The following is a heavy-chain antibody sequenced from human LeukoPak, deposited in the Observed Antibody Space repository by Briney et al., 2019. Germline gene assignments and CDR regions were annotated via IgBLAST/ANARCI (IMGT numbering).Heavy chain of an antibody. CDR1: GFTFSSYA. D-gene: IGHD3-22*01. J-gene: IGHJ4*02. V-gene: IGHV3-23*01. CDR2: ISASGGDT. CDR3: GKGERSDSGAYYYAF. Sequence: PGGSLRLSCAASGFTFSSYAMSWVRQAPGKGLGWVSAISASGGDTYYADSVKGRFTISRDNSKNTLFLQMNSLRAEDTAVYYCGKGERSDSGAYYYAFGGQGTPVTVSS.